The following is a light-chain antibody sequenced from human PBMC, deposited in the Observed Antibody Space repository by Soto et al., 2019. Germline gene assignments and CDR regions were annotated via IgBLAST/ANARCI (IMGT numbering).Light chain of an antibody. CDR2: GAS. Sequence: EIVLTQSPGTLSLSPGERATLSCRASQSVSSGYLAWYQQKPGQAPRLPIYGASSRATAIPDRFSGSGSGTDFTLTISRLEPEDFAVYYCQQYGSSPYTFGQGTKLEIK. CDR1: QSVSSGY. V-gene: IGKV3-20*01. CDR3: QQYGSSPYT. J-gene: IGKJ2*01.